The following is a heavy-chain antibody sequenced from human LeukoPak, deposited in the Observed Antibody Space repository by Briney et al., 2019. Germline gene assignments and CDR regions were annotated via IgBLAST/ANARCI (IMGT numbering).Heavy chain of an antibody. V-gene: IGHV1-2*04. J-gene: IGHJ6*02. CDR2: INPNSGGT. Sequence: ASVKVSCKASGYTFTGYYMHWVRQAPGQGLEWMGWINPNSGGTNYAQKFQGWVTMTGDTSISTAYMELSRLRSDDTAVYYCARDLGPIAAAGYSPPHYGMDVWGQGTTVTVSS. CDR3: ARDLGPIAAAGYSPPHYGMDV. D-gene: IGHD6-13*01. CDR1: GYTFTGYY.